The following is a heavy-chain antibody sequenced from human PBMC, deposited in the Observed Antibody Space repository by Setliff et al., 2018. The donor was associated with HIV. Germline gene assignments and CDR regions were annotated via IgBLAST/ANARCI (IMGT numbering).Heavy chain of an antibody. CDR1: GYTFTGYY. V-gene: IGHV1-46*01. Sequence: ASVKVFCKASGYTFTGYYMHWVRQAPGQGLEWMGIINPSGGSTSYAQRFQGRVTMTRDTSTSTVYMELSSLRSEDTAVYYCARDKADFGEGMDVWGQGTTVTVSS. CDR2: INPSGGST. D-gene: IGHD3-10*01. CDR3: ARDKADFGEGMDV. J-gene: IGHJ6*02.